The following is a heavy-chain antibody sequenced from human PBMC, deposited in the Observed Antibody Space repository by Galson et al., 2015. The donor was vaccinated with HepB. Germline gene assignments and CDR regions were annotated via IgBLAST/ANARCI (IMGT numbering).Heavy chain of an antibody. J-gene: IGHJ6*02. CDR1: GFTFTSSA. V-gene: IGHV1-58*02. CDR3: AADRMGALWSGWSGMDV. Sequence: SVKVSCKASGFTFTSSAMQWVRQARGQRLEWIGWIVVGRGNTNYAQKFQERVTITRDMSTSTAYMELSSLRSEDTAVYYCAADRMGALWSGWSGMDVWGQGTTVTVSS. D-gene: IGHD6-19*01. CDR2: IVVGRGNT.